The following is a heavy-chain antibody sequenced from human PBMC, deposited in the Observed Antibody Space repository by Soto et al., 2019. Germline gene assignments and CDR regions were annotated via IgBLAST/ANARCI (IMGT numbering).Heavy chain of an antibody. CDR2: ISSSSSYI. D-gene: IGHD4-4*01. CDR3: AVISLAGGRLQSGRGL. CDR1: GFTFSSYS. Sequence: GGSLRLSCAASGFTFSSYSMNWVRQAPGKGLEWVSSISSSSSYIYYADSVKGRFTISRDNAKNSLYLQMNSLRAEDTAVYYCAVISLAGGRLQSGRGLWGQGTMVTVSS. V-gene: IGHV3-21*01. J-gene: IGHJ3*01.